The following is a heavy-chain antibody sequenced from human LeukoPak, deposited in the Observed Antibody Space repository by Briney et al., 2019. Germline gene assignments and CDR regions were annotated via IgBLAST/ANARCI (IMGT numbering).Heavy chain of an antibody. Sequence: SVKVSCKASGGTFSSYAISWVRQAPGQGLEWMGGIIPIFGTANYAQKFQGRVTITTDESTSTAYMELSSLRSEDTAVYYCARVRWFGELLSSPRYYFDYWGQGTLVTVSS. J-gene: IGHJ4*02. D-gene: IGHD3-10*01. CDR1: GGTFSSYA. CDR3: ARVRWFGELLSSPRYYFDY. V-gene: IGHV1-69*05. CDR2: IIPIFGTA.